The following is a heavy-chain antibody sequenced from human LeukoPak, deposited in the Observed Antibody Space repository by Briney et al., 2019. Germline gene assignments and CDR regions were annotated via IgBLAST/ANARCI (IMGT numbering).Heavy chain of an antibody. Sequence: SETLSLTCAVYGGSFSGYYWSWIRQPPGKGLERIGEINHSGSTNYNPSLKSRVTISVDTSKNQFSLKLSSVTAADTAVYYCARMGSYSSSWCDIWGQGTMVTVSS. V-gene: IGHV4-34*01. CDR2: INHSGST. D-gene: IGHD6-13*01. J-gene: IGHJ3*02. CDR3: ARMGSYSSSWCDI. CDR1: GGSFSGYY.